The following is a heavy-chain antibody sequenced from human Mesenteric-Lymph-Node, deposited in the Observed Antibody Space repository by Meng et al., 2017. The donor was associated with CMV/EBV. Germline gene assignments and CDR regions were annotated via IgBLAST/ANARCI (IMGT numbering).Heavy chain of an antibody. J-gene: IGHJ5*02. CDR2: IYWNDDK. V-gene: IGHV2-5*01. D-gene: IGHD6-6*01. Sequence: SGPTLVKPTQTLTLTCTFSGFSLSTSGVGVGWIRQPPGKALEWLALIYWNDDKRYSPSLKSRLTITKDTSKNQVVLTMTNMDPVDTATYYCARVPPAPSAARPSWFDPWGQGTLVTVSS. CDR1: GFSLSTSGVG. CDR3: ARVPPAPSAARPSWFDP.